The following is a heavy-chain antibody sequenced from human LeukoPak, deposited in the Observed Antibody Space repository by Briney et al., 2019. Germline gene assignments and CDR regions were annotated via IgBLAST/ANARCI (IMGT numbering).Heavy chain of an antibody. J-gene: IGHJ4*02. Sequence: PSETLSLTCTVSGGSITSYHWSWIRQPPGKGLGWIGYLYYSVGTNYNPSLKSRVTISGDTSKNQFSLRLTSVTAADTAVYYCARGGDRSGYYYSYWGQGTLVTVSS. CDR1: GGSITSYH. CDR2: LYYSVGT. D-gene: IGHD3-22*01. V-gene: IGHV4-59*12. CDR3: ARGGDRSGYYYSY.